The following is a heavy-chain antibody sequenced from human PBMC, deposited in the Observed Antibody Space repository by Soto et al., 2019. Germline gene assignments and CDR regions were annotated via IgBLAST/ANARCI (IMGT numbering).Heavy chain of an antibody. CDR3: ARGPRGYSYGYFFYFDY. J-gene: IGHJ4*02. D-gene: IGHD5-18*01. Sequence: SXTLSLTCAVYGGSFSGYYWSWIRQPPVKGLEWIVEINHSGSTNYNPSLKSRVTISVDTSKNQFSLKLSSVTAADTAVYYCARGPRGYSYGYFFYFDYWGQGTLVTVSS. V-gene: IGHV4-34*01. CDR1: GGSFSGYY. CDR2: INHSGST.